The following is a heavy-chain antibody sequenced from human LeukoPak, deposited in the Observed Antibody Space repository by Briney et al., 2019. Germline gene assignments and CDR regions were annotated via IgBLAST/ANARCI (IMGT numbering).Heavy chain of an antibody. CDR2: ISSSGSTI. J-gene: IGHJ6*02. Sequence: GGSLRLSCAASGFTFSDYYMSWIRQAPGKGLEWVSYISSSGSTIYYADSVKGRFTISRDNAKNSLYLQMNSLRAEDTAVYYCARFGGSCPPGSLGPWYYYYGMDVWGQGTTVTVSS. V-gene: IGHV3-11*01. CDR3: ARFGGSCPPGSLGPWYYYYGMDV. D-gene: IGHD2-15*01. CDR1: GFTFSDYY.